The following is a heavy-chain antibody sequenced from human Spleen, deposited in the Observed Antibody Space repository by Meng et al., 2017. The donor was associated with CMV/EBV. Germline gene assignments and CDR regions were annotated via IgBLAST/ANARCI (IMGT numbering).Heavy chain of an antibody. D-gene: IGHD1-1*01. Sequence: SETLSLTCPVSGVSISSYYWTWIRQPPGKGLEWIGYVYYSGSTNYNPSLKSRVTISVDTSKNQFSLRLSSVTTADTSVYLCARFSATGAYYYGMDVWGQGTTVTVSS. CDR1: GVSISSYY. V-gene: IGHV4-59*01. CDR2: VYYSGST. J-gene: IGHJ6*02. CDR3: ARFSATGAYYYGMDV.